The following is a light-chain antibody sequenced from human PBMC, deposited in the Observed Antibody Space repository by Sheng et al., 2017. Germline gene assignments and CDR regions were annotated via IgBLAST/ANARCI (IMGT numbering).Light chain of an antibody. J-gene: IGKJ1*01. V-gene: IGKV1-13*02. CDR1: QAISSS. CDR3: QQYNSYPWT. Sequence: AIQLTQFPSSLSASVGDRVTITCRPSQAISSSLAWYRQNPGKPPKLLISDASTLENGVPSRFSGSGFGTDFTLTISSLQPEDFATYYCQQYNSYPWTFGQGTKVEIK. CDR2: DAS.